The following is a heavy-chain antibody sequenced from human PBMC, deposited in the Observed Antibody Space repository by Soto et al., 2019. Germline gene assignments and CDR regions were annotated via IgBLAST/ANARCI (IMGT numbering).Heavy chain of an antibody. D-gene: IGHD3-9*01. Sequence: PSETLSLTCTVSGGSISSGSYYWGWIRQPPGKGLEWIGSIYYSGSTYYNPSLKSRATISVDTSKNQFSLKLSSVTAADTAVYYCARHDLHTLQSDYDILTGYQNWFDPWGQGTLVTVSS. V-gene: IGHV4-39*01. CDR2: IYYSGST. CDR3: ARHDLHTLQSDYDILTGYQNWFDP. J-gene: IGHJ5*02. CDR1: GGSISSGSYY.